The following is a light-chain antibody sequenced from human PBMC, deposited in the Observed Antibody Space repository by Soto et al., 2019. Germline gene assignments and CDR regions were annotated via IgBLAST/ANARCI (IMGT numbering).Light chain of an antibody. J-gene: IGKJ5*01. CDR1: QGISNY. CDR3: QKYNSAPAT. CDR2: DAS. V-gene: IGKV1-27*01. Sequence: DIQMTQSPSSLSASVGDRVTITCRASQGISNYLSWYQQKPGKVPKLLIYDASTLQSGVPSRFSGSGSGTDFTLTISSLQPEDVATYYCQKYNSAPATFGQGTRLEIK.